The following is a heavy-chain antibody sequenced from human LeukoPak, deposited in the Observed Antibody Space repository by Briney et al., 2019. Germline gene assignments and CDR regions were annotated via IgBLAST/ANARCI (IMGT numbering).Heavy chain of an antibody. Sequence: PSETLSLTCTVSGGSISSSSYYWGWIRQPPGKGLEWIGSIYYSGSTYDNPSRKSRVTISLDTSKNQFSLKRSSATAPGTALPYCPRHAHDYGDQPTFHYWGQGTLVTVSS. D-gene: IGHD4-17*01. CDR1: GGSISSSSYY. J-gene: IGHJ4*02. CDR3: PRHAHDYGDQPTFHY. CDR2: IYYSGST. V-gene: IGHV4-39*01.